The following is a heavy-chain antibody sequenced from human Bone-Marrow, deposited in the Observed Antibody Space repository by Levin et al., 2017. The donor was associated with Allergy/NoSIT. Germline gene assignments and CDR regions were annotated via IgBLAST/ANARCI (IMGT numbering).Heavy chain of an antibody. J-gene: IGHJ6*03. D-gene: IGHD2-8*02. CDR3: ARQLVTPPYYYYYMDV. CDR2: INLADSDT. CDR1: GYSFTNDW. Sequence: GESLKISCKGSGYSFTNDWIGWVRQMPGKGLEWMGIINLADSDTRYSPPFEGQVIISADKSINTAYLQWRSLKASGTAMYYCARQLVTPPYYYYYMDVWGQGTTVTVSS. V-gene: IGHV5-51*01.